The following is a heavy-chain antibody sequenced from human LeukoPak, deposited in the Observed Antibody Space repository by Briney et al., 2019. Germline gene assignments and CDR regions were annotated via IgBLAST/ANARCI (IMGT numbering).Heavy chain of an antibody. CDR2: IIPIFGTA. V-gene: IGHV1-69*13. D-gene: IGHD6-13*01. CDR3: ARESSSSWYGGPYYYGMDV. CDR1: GHTFSNYG. Sequence: SVKVSCKASGHTFSNYGIHWVRQAPGQGLEWMGGIIPIFGTANYAQKFQGRVTITADESTSTAYMGLSSLRSEDTAVYYCARESSSSWYGGPYYYGMDVWGQGTTVTVSS. J-gene: IGHJ6*02.